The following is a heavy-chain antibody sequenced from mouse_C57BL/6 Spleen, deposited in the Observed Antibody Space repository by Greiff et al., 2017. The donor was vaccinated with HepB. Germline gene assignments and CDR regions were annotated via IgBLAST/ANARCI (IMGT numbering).Heavy chain of an antibody. CDR3: ARDGYDSFAY. D-gene: IGHD2-2*01. CDR2: INPGSGGT. CDR1: GYAFTNYL. Sequence: VQLQQSGAELVRPGTSVKVSCKASGYAFTNYLIEWVKQRPGQGLEWIGVINPGSGGTNYNEKFKGKATLTADKSSSTAYMQLSSLTSEDSAVYFCARDGYDSFAYWGQGTLVTVSA. J-gene: IGHJ3*01. V-gene: IGHV1-54*01.